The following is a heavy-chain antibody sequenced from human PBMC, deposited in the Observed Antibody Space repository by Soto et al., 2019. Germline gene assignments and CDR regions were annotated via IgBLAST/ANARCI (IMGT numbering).Heavy chain of an antibody. V-gene: IGHV1-69*01. J-gene: IGHJ6*02. Sequence: QVQLMQSGAEVKKPGSSVKVSCKASGGTFSSYAISWVRQAPGQGLEWMGGIIPLFGTANYAQKFQNRVTITADASTTTADLEVSRLRSEDTAVSYCARVVGLSVGLAVRYNISAMDVWGQGTTGTVS. D-gene: IGHD6-19*01. CDR3: ARVVGLSVGLAVRYNISAMDV. CDR1: GGTFSSYA. CDR2: IIPLFGTA.